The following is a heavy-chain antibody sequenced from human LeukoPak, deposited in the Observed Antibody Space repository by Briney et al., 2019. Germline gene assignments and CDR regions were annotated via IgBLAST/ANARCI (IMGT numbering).Heavy chain of an antibody. CDR2: IYYSGST. CDR3: ARHSRDYGSRLDAFDI. V-gene: IGHV4-39*01. CDR1: GDSISSSSYY. D-gene: IGHD3-10*01. Sequence: PSETLSLTCTVFGDSISSSSYYWGWIRQPPGKGLEWIGSIYYSGSTYYNPSLKSRVTISVDTSKNQFSLKLSSVTAADTAVYYCARHSRDYGSRLDAFDIWGQGTMVTVSS. J-gene: IGHJ3*02.